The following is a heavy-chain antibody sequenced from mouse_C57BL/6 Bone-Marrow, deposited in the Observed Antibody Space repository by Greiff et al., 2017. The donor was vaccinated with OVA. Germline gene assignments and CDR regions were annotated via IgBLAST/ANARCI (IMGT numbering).Heavy chain of an antibody. CDR2: INPNNGGT. V-gene: IGHV1-26*01. CDR1: GYTFTDYY. Sequence: VQLQQSGPELVKPGASVKISCKASGYTFTDYYMNWVKQSHGKSLEWIGDINPNNGGTSYNQKFKGKATLTVDKSSSTAYMELRSLTSEDSAVYYCASRGADYWGQGTSVTVSS. CDR3: ASRGADY. J-gene: IGHJ4*01.